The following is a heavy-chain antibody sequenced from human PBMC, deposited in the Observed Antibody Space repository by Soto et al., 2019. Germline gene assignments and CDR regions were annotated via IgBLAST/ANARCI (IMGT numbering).Heavy chain of an antibody. D-gene: IGHD6-19*01. J-gene: IGHJ4*02. CDR1: GFTFSAYA. Sequence: QVQLVESGGAVVQPGRSLRLSCAASGFTFSAYAIHWVRQAPGKGLEWVAVIWFDGSNKYYVDSVKGRFTISRDDSNNTVYLQINTLRAEDTGVYYCTRDGRSGWTSYHVDSWGQGTLVTVSS. CDR2: IWFDGSNK. V-gene: IGHV3-33*01. CDR3: TRDGRSGWTSYHVDS.